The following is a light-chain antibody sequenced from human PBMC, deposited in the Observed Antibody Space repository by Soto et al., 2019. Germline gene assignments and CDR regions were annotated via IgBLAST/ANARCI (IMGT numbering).Light chain of an antibody. V-gene: IGLV2-23*02. Sequence: QSALTQPASVSGSPGQSITISCTGTSSDVGSYNLVSWYQQHPGKAPKLMIYEVSKRPSGVSNRFSGSKSGNTASLTISGLQAEDEADYYWCSYAGSSTSVVFGGGTKLTVL. CDR3: CSYAGSSTSVV. CDR2: EVS. CDR1: SSDVGSYNL. J-gene: IGLJ2*01.